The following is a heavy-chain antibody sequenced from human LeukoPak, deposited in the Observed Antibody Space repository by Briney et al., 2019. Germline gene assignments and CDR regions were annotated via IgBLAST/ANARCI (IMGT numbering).Heavy chain of an antibody. V-gene: IGHV4-59*01. D-gene: IGHD7-27*01. Sequence: PSETLSLTCTVSGGSISSYYGSWIRQPPGKGLEWIGYIYYSGSTNYNPSLKSQVTISVYTSKNQFSLKLSSVTAADTAVYYCARVTGDTAFDIWGQGTMVTVSS. J-gene: IGHJ3*02. CDR3: ARVTGDTAFDI. CDR1: GGSISSYY. CDR2: IYYSGST.